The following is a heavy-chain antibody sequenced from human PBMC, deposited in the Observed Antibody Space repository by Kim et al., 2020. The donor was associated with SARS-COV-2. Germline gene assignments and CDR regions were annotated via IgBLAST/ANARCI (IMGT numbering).Heavy chain of an antibody. V-gene: IGHV6-1*01. Sequence: SQTLSLTCAISGDSVSSNSATWNWIRQSPSRGLEWLGRIYYRSTWYNDYAQSFKSRIIINPDTSKNQFSLHLNSLTPEDSAVYFFTRESMSGWSNYWGPGTPVTVSS. CDR1: GDSVSSNSAT. CDR3: TRESMSGWSNY. D-gene: IGHD6-19*01. J-gene: IGHJ4*01. CDR2: IYYRSTWYN.